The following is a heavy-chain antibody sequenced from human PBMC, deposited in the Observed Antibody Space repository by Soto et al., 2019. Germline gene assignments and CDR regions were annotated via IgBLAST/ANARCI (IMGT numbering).Heavy chain of an antibody. CDR1: GGSISSGGYS. D-gene: IGHD6-19*01. CDR3: ARAGGLGAVDVDF. Sequence: QLQLQESGSGLVKPSQTLSLTCAVSGGSISSGGYSWSWIRQPPGKGLEWIGYIYHSGSTYYNPSLKSRVTISVDRSKNQFSLKLRSVTAADTAVYYCARAGGLGAVDVDFWGQGTLVTVSS. J-gene: IGHJ4*02. V-gene: IGHV4-30-2*01. CDR2: IYHSGST.